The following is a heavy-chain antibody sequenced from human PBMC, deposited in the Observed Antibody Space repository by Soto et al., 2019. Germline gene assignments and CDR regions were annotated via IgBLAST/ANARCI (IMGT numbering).Heavy chain of an antibody. D-gene: IGHD3-3*01. CDR2: IYYSGST. CDR1: GGSISSYY. J-gene: IGHJ5*02. CDR3: ARNRITIFGVVPYLFDP. V-gene: IGHV4-59*08. Sequence: SETLSLTCTVSGGSISSYYWSWIRQPPGKGLEWIGYIYYSGSTNYNPSLKSRVTISVDTSKNQFSLKLSSVTAADTAVYYCARNRITIFGVVPYLFDPWGQGTLVTVSS.